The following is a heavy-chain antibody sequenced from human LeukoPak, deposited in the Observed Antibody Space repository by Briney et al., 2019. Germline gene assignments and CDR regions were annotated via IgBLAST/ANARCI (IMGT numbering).Heavy chain of an antibody. D-gene: IGHD3-22*01. V-gene: IGHV1-2*02. CDR1: GYTFTGYY. CDR3: ARDRAGPIYYSYDSSGYRLNYFDY. CDR2: INPHSGGT. J-gene: IGHJ4*02. Sequence: ASVKVSCKASGYTFTGYYIHWVRQAPGQGLEWMGWINPHSGGTNYAQKFQGGVTMTRDTSITTAYMELSSLRSDDTAVYYCARDRAGPIYYSYDSSGYRLNYFDYWGQGTLVTFSS.